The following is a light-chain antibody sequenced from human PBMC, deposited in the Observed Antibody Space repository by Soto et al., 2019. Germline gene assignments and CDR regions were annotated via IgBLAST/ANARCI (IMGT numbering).Light chain of an antibody. CDR1: QSINNY. CDR3: QQSYSAPRT. CDR2: AAS. J-gene: IGKJ2*01. V-gene: IGKV1-39*01. Sequence: DIQMTQSTSSLPASVGDRVTITCRASQSINNYLSWYQQRPGKAPKLLIHAASNLQSGVPSRFSGSGSETDFSLTINSLQPEDFATYYCQQSYSAPRTFGQGTKLEIK.